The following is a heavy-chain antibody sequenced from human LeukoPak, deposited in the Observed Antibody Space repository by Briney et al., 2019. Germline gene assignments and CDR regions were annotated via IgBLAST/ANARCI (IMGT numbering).Heavy chain of an antibody. CDR2: ISYSGST. D-gene: IGHD3-10*01. CDR1: GYSISNGYY. V-gene: IGHV4-38-2*02. J-gene: IGHJ5*02. CDR3: ARVRSSRDYYGPNWFDP. Sequence: SETLSLTCTVSGYSISNGYYWGWIRQPPGKGLEWIGSISYSGSTYYNPSLKSRVTISVDTSKNQFSLKQSSVTAADTAMYYCARVRSSRDYYGPNWFDPWGLGTLVTVSS.